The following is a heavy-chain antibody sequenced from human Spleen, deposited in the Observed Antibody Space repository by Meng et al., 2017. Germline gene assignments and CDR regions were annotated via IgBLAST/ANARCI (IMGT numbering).Heavy chain of an antibody. Sequence: SETLSLTCTVSGYSISSGYYWGWIRQPPGKGLEWIGSMYHSGSTDYNPSLKSRVTISVDTSKNQFSLRLSSVTAADTAVYYCARVWGVGAAGKFDYWGQGTLVTVSS. CDR2: MYHSGST. V-gene: IGHV4-38-2*02. CDR3: ARVWGVGAAGKFDY. J-gene: IGHJ4*02. CDR1: GYSISSGYY. D-gene: IGHD1-26*01.